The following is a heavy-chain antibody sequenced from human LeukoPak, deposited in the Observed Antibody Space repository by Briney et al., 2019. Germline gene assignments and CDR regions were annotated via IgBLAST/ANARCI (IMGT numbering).Heavy chain of an antibody. CDR3: AKEYYDFWSGHKYFDY. V-gene: IGHV3-23*01. CDR2: ISGSGGST. Sequence: PGGSLRLSCAASGFTFSSYAMSWVRQAPGKGLEWVSAISGSGGSTYYADSVKGRFTISRDNSKNTLYLQMNSLRAEDTAVYYCAKEYYDFWSGHKYFDYWGQGTLVTVSS. J-gene: IGHJ4*02. D-gene: IGHD3-3*01. CDR1: GFTFSSYA.